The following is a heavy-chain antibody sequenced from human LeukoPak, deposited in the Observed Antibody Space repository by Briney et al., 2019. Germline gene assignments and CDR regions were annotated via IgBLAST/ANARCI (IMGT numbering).Heavy chain of an antibody. J-gene: IGHJ4*02. Sequence: SETLSLTCTVSGGSISSSSYYWGWIRQPPGKGLEWIGSIYYSGSTYYNPSLKSRVTISVDTSKNQFSLKLSSVTAADTAVYYCAREGGYSYGFLYYFDYWGQGTLVTVSS. CDR1: GGSISSSSYY. V-gene: IGHV4-39*07. D-gene: IGHD5-18*01. CDR2: IYYSGST. CDR3: AREGGYSYGFLYYFDY.